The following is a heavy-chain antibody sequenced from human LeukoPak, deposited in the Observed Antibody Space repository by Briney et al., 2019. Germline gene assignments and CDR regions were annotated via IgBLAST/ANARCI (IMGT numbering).Heavy chain of an antibody. CDR2: ISYDGSNK. V-gene: IGHV3-30*03. J-gene: IGHJ4*02. D-gene: IGHD5-24*01. Sequence: GRSLRLSCAASGFTFSSYGMHWVRQAPGKGLGWVAVISYDGSNKYYADSVKGRFTISRDNSKNTLYLQMNSPRAEDTAVYYCARGQGLQLKSGSDYWGQGTLVTVSS. CDR3: ARGQGLQLKSGSDY. CDR1: GFTFSSYG.